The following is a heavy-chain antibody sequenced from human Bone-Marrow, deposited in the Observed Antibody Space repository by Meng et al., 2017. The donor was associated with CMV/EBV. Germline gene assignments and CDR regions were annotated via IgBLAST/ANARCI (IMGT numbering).Heavy chain of an antibody. CDR3: ARGGSEVVPAAIGWYGIEV. Sequence: SAKVSCKAPGGTFSSYAISWVRQVPGLGLEWMGGIIPILGIANYAQKFQGRVTITTDESTSTVYMELSSLRSEDTAVYYCARGGSEVVPAAIGWYGIEVWGHGTTVTVSS. D-gene: IGHD2-2*02. J-gene: IGHJ6*02. CDR2: IIPILGIA. CDR1: GGTFSSYA. V-gene: IGHV1-69*10.